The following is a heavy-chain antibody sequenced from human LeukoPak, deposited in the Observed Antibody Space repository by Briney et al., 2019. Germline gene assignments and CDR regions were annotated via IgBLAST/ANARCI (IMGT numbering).Heavy chain of an antibody. D-gene: IGHD1-26*01. CDR1: GGSFSGYY. Sequence: SETLSLTCAVYGGSFSGYYWSWIRQPPGKGLEWIGEINHSGSTNYNPSLKSRVTISVDTSKNQFSLKLSSVTAADTAVYYCARGSPFYSGSYYTTTIYDYWGQGTPVTVSS. V-gene: IGHV4-34*01. J-gene: IGHJ4*02. CDR3: ARGSPFYSGSYYTTTIYDY. CDR2: INHSGST.